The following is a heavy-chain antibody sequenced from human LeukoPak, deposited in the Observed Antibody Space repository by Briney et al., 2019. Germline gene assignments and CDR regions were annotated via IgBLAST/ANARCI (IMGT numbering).Heavy chain of an antibody. D-gene: IGHD3-3*01. Sequence: GGSLRLSCAASGFTFSLYGMQWVRQAPGKGLQWVAFIRYDASNEYYVDSVKGRFTISRDNSENTLYLQMNSLRTEDTAVYYCARFDYWSGFYPLDHWGQGTLVTVPS. CDR2: IRYDASNE. J-gene: IGHJ4*02. CDR1: GFTFSLYG. V-gene: IGHV3-30*02. CDR3: ARFDYWSGFYPLDH.